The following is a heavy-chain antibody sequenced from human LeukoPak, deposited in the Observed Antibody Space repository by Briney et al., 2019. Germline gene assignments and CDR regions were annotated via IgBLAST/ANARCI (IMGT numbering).Heavy chain of an antibody. Sequence: GGSLRLSCAASGFTFSSHWMHWVRQAPGKGLVWVSRIIYDGSTTTYADSVKGRFTISRDNANNTLSLQMNSLRAEDTAVYYWARERDSGCYRDDYWGQGTLVSVSS. CDR1: GFTFSSHW. V-gene: IGHV3-74*01. D-gene: IGHD1-26*01. CDR3: ARERDSGCYRDDY. CDR2: IIYDGSTT. J-gene: IGHJ4*02.